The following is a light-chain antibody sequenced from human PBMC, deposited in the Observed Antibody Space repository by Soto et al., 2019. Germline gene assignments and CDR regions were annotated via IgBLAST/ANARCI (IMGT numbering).Light chain of an antibody. CDR1: QSISSR. Sequence: DIQMTQSPSTLSASVGDRVTITCRASQSISSRLAWYQQKPGKAPNLLIYKASSLESGVPSRFSGSGSGTEFTLAISSLQPDDFATYDGQQYSSYPLTFGGGTKVEIK. CDR3: QQYSSYPLT. CDR2: KAS. J-gene: IGKJ4*01. V-gene: IGKV1-5*03.